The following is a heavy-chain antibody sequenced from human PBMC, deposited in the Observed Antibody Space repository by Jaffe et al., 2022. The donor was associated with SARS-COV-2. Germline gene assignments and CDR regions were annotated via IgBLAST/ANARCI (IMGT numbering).Heavy chain of an antibody. CDR3: ARYGTSDVSATYDY. V-gene: IGHV3-7*01. CDR2: INIDGSEK. Sequence: EVQLVESGGGLVQPGGSLRLSCTASGFTYSGHWMSWVRQAPGKGLEWVANINIDGSEKYYVDSVKGRFTISRDNAKNSLYLQTNRLRAEDTAVYYCARYGTSDVSATYDYWGQGTLVTVSS. CDR1: GFTYSGHW. J-gene: IGHJ4*02. D-gene: IGHD2-15*01.